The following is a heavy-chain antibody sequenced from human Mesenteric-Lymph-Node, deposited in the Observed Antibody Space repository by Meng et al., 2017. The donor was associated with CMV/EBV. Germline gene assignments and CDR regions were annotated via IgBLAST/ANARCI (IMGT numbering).Heavy chain of an antibody. Sequence: GESLKISCTASGFTFRSYWMSWVRQAPGKGLEWVSSISSSSSYLHYADSVKGRFTISRDNSKNTLYVQMNSLRAEDTAVYYCAKDTSLYYYGSGSGVDYWGQGTLVTVSS. CDR2: ISSSSSYL. V-gene: IGHV3-21*01. D-gene: IGHD3-10*01. CDR1: GFTFRSYW. J-gene: IGHJ4*02. CDR3: AKDTSLYYYGSGSGVDY.